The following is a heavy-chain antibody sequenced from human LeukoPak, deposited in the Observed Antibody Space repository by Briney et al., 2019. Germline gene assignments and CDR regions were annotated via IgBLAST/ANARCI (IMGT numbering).Heavy chain of an antibody. Sequence: ASLKVSCKASGYTFTTYDINWVRQATGQGLEWMGWMNPNSGNTGYAQKFQGRVTITRNTSISTAYMELSGLRSEETAVYYCARGVRGYYATSGYFLLNYWGQGTLVTVSS. CDR2: MNPNSGNT. CDR1: GYTFTTYD. J-gene: IGHJ4*02. D-gene: IGHD3-22*01. CDR3: ARGVRGYYATSGYFLLNY. V-gene: IGHV1-8*03.